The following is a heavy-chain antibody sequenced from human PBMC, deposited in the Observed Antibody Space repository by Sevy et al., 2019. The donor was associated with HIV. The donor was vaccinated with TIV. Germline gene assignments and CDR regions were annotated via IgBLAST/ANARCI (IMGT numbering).Heavy chain of an antibody. D-gene: IGHD2-15*01. CDR1: GFTFSSYD. CDR3: ARVVGYCSGGSCYLNLKYYYYYYGMDV. CDR2: IGTAGDT. Sequence: GGSLRLSCAACGFTFSSYDMHWVHQATGKGLEWVSAIGTAGDTYYPGSVKGQFTISRENAKNSLYLQMNSLRAGDTAVYYCARVVGYCSGGSCYLNLKYYYYYYGMDVWGQGTTVTVSS. J-gene: IGHJ6*02. V-gene: IGHV3-13*03.